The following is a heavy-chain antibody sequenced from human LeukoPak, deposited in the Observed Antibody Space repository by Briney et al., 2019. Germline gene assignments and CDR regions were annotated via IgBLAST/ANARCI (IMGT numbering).Heavy chain of an antibody. CDR3: AKDLPPSGPYDAFDI. CDR2: ISWNSVTI. Sequence: GRSLRLSCAASGFTFDNYAMHWVRQAPRKGLEWVSDISWNSVTIGYADSVKGRFTISRDNAKNSLYLQLNSLRAEDTALYYCAKDLPPSGPYDAFDIWGQGTMVTVSS. J-gene: IGHJ3*02. V-gene: IGHV3-9*01. CDR1: GFTFDNYA. D-gene: IGHD3-10*01.